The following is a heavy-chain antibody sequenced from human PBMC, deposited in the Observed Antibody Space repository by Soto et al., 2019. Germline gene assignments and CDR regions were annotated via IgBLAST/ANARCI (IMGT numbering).Heavy chain of an antibody. CDR3: ARAGRPGGPFDY. J-gene: IGHJ4*02. V-gene: IGHV3-7*01. D-gene: IGHD3-10*01. CDR1: GFTFSTYW. Sequence: GGSLRLSCAASGFTFSTYWMNWVRQAPGKGLEWLAKTKQDGSEKWYVDSVKGRFTISRDNAKNSLYLQMNSLRAEDTAVYYCARAGRPGGPFDYWGQGALVTVSS. CDR2: TKQDGSEK.